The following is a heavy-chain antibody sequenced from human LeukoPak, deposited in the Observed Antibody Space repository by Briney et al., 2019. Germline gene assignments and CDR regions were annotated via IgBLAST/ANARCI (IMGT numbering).Heavy chain of an antibody. V-gene: IGHV5-51*01. D-gene: IGHD3-22*01. CDR3: ARTKLTYDSSGYSP. CDR2: IYPGDSET. J-gene: IGHJ5*01. CDR1: GYSFTTYW. Sequence: GESLKISCKGSGYSFTTYWIGWVRQMPGKGLEWMGIIYPGDSETKYSPSFQGQVTISADRSISTAYLQWNSLKASDTAMYYCARTKLTYDSSGYSPWGQGTLVTVSP.